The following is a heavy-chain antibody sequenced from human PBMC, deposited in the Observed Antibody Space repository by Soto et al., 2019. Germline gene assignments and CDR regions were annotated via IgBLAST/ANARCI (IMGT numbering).Heavy chain of an antibody. CDR2: IVVGSGNT. CDR3: AADPYCGGDCYFDY. Sequence: GASVKVSCKASGFTFFTSAVQWVRQARGQGLEWVEWIVVGSGNTNYAQKFQERVTITREMSTNRAYMELTSLRSDDTVVYYCAADPYCGGDCYFDYWGQGIMVTVSS. CDR1: GFTFFTSA. D-gene: IGHD2-21*02. J-gene: IGHJ4*02. V-gene: IGHV1-58*01.